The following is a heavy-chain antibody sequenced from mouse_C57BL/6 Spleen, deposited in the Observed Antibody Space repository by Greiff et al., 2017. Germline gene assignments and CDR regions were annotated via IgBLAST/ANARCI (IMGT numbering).Heavy chain of an antibody. Sequence: QVQLQQPGAELVMPGASVKLSCKASGYTFTSYWMHWVKQRPGQGLERIGEIDPSDSYTNYNQKFKGKSTLTVDKSSSTAYMQLSSLTSEDSAVYYCALYAMDYWGQGTSVTVSS. CDR1: GYTFTSYW. CDR3: ALYAMDY. CDR2: IDPSDSYT. V-gene: IGHV1-69*01. J-gene: IGHJ4*01.